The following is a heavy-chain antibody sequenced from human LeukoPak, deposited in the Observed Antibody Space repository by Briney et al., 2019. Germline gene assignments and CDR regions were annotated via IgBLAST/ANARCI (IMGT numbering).Heavy chain of an antibody. CDR1: GGSISSSSYY. V-gene: IGHV4-39*01. CDR2: IYYSGST. Sequence: SETLSLTCTVSGGSISSSSYYWGWIRQPPGKGLEWIGSIYYSGSTYYNPSLKSRVTISVDTSKNQFSLKLSSVTAADTAVYYCARRKLAGFDCWGQGTLVTVSS. CDR3: ARRKLAGFDC. J-gene: IGHJ4*02.